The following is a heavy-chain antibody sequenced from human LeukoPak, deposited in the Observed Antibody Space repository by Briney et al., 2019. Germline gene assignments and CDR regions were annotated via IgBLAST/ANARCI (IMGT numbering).Heavy chain of an antibody. V-gene: IGHV3-48*03. D-gene: IGHD4-17*01. Sequence: GGSLRLSCAASGFTFSSYEMNWVRQTPGKALEWVSYISSSGSTKHYADSVKGRFTISRDNAKNSLYLQMNSLRAEDTAVYYCARDPYYGDYVVWGQGTLVTVSS. CDR2: ISSSGSTK. J-gene: IGHJ4*02. CDR3: ARDPYYGDYVV. CDR1: GFTFSSYE.